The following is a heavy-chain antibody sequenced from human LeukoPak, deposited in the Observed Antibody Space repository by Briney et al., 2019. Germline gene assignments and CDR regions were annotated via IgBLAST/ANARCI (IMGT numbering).Heavy chain of an antibody. CDR2: INPNSGGT. CDR1: GYTFTGYY. J-gene: IGHJ4*02. V-gene: IGHV1-2*02. CDR3: ARHRLNWGYFDY. Sequence: ASVKVSCKASGYTFTGYYMHWVRQAPGQGLEWMGWINPNSGGTNYAQKFQGRVTMTRDTSISTAYMELSRPRSDDTAVYYCARHRLNWGYFDYWGQGTLVTVSS. D-gene: IGHD7-27*01.